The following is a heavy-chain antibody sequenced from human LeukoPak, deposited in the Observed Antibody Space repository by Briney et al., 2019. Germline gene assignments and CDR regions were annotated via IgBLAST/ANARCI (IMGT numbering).Heavy chain of an antibody. J-gene: IGHJ4*02. CDR2: IYHSGST. CDR1: DDSITMYY. D-gene: IGHD3-22*01. CDR3: AAGDYYDSSGYYYEDY. V-gene: IGHV4-59*12. Sequence: PSETLSLTCSVSDDSITMYYWTWIRQPPGKGLEWIGEIYHSGSTNYNPSLKSRVTISVDKSKNQFSLKLSSVTAADTAVYYCAAGDYYDSSGYYYEDYWGQGTLVTVSS.